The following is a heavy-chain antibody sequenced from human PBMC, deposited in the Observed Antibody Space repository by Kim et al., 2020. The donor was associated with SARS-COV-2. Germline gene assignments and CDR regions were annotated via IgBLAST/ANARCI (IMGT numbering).Heavy chain of an antibody. CDR2: ISWNSGSI. CDR1: GFTFDDYA. Sequence: GGSLRLSCAASGFTFDDYAMHWVRQAPGKGLEWVSGISWNSGSIGYADSVKGRFTISSDNAKNSLSLQMNSLRAEDTALYYCAKDAGGDYYDSGTKGFPDYWGQGTLVTVSS. V-gene: IGHV3-9*01. D-gene: IGHD3-10*01. J-gene: IGHJ4*02. CDR3: AKDAGGDYYDSGTKGFPDY.